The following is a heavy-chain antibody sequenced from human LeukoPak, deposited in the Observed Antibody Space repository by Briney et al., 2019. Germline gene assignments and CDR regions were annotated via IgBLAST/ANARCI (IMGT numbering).Heavy chain of an antibody. V-gene: IGHV4-38-2*01. CDR1: SYSISSGYY. CDR3: ARARGGRTGYASGDFDF. D-gene: IGHD5-12*01. Sequence: PSETLSLTCAVSSYSISSGYYWDWIRQPPGKGLEWIGTIFYSGRAYYNPSLKSRVTMSVDTPKNQFSLKLTSVTAADTAVYFFARARGGRTGYASGDFDFWGQGTLVTVSS. CDR2: IFYSGRA. J-gene: IGHJ4*02.